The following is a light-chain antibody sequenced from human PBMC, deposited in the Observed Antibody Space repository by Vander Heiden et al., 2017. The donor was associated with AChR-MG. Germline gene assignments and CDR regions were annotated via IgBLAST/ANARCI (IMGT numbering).Light chain of an antibody. CDR2: GNT. CDR3: QSYDSSLSAVV. Sequence: QSVLTQPPSVSGAPGQRVPISCTGSSSNIGAGYDVHWYQQFPGTAPKLLIYGNTNRPSGVPDRFSVSTSGTSASLAITGLQAEDEADYYCQSYDSSLSAVVCGGGTKLSGL. CDR1: SSNIGAGYD. V-gene: IGLV1-40*01. J-gene: IGLJ2*01.